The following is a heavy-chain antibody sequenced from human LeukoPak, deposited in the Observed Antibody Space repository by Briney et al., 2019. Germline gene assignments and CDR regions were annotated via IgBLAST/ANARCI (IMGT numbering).Heavy chain of an antibody. V-gene: IGHV3-53*01. CDR3: AKPYYYDSSGPYY. CDR2: IYSGGST. CDR1: GFTVSSNY. D-gene: IGHD3-22*01. J-gene: IGHJ4*02. Sequence: GGSLRLSCAASGFTVSSNYMSWVRQAPGKGLEWVSVIYSGGSTYYADSVKGRFTISRDNSKNTLYLQMNSLRAEDTAVYYCAKPYYYDSSGPYYWGQGTLVTVSS.